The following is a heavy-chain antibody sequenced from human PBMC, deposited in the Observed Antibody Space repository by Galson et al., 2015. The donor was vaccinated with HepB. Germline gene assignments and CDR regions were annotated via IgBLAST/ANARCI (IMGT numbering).Heavy chain of an antibody. CDR3: AREGGYTNYTYGMDV. D-gene: IGHD5-18*01. V-gene: IGHV4-4*02. Sequence: LSLTCAVSGGSISSRNWWSWVRQPPGKGLEWIGEIYPSGTTSGTTNYNPSPKSRITISIDKSKNQFFLKLSPVTAADTALYYCAREGGYTNYTYGMDVWGQGTTVIVSS. J-gene: IGHJ6*01. CDR2: IYPSGTTSGTT. CDR1: GGSISSRNW.